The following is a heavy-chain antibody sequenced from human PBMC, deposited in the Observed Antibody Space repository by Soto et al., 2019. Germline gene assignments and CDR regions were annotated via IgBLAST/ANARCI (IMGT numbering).Heavy chain of an antibody. CDR1: GGTFSSYT. CDR2: ITPILGIA. D-gene: IGHD3-10*01. J-gene: IGHJ6*02. V-gene: IGHV1-69*02. Sequence: QVQLVQSGAEVKKPGSSVKVSCKASGGTFSSYTISWVRQAPGQGLEWMGRITPILGIANYAQKFQGRVTITADKSTSTAYMELSRLRSEDTAVYYCARFRGSYGMDVWGQGTTVTVSS. CDR3: ARFRGSYGMDV.